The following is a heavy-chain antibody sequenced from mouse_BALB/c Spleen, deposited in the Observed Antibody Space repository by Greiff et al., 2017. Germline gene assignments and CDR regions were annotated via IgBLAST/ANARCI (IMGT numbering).Heavy chain of an antibody. J-gene: IGHJ2*01. CDR3: ANDGYEGVGY. V-gene: IGHV1S81*02. D-gene: IGHD1-2*01. Sequence: VQLQQSGAELVKPGASVKLSCKASGYTFTSYWMHWVKQRPGQGLEWIGEINPSNGRTNYNEKFKSKATLTVDKSSSTAYMQLSSLTSEDSAVYYCANDGYEGVGYWGQGTTLTVSS. CDR1: GYTFTSYW. CDR2: INPSNGRT.